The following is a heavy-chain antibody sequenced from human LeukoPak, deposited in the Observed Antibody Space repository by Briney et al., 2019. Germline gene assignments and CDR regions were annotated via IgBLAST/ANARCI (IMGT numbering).Heavy chain of an antibody. J-gene: IGHJ4*02. CDR2: IEYGESTT. CDR1: GFALSSYE. D-gene: IGHD6-19*01. CDR3: ARNSGWYGIS. Sequence: GGSLRLSCMVSGFALSSYEMSWIRQASGKGLEWVSSIEYGESTTHYADSVRGRFTISRDNYKNTLYLQLTSLSDDDTAVYFCARNSGWYGISWGQGTLVIVSS. V-gene: IGHV3-23*01.